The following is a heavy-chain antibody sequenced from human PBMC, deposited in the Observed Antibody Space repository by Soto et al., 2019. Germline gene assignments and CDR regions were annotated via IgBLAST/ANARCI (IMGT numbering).Heavy chain of an antibody. D-gene: IGHD6-13*01. CDR1: GFIVTPYW. CDR2: IKPDGSEK. J-gene: IGHJ3*02. CDR3: AKDFSSSSI. V-gene: IGHV3-7*03. Sequence: VRLSCVASGFIVTPYWMGWVRQAPGKGLEWVANIKPDGSEKFYVDSVKGRFTIPRDNAKNSLYLQMNSLRAEDTALYYCAKDFSSSSIRGQGTMVTVSS.